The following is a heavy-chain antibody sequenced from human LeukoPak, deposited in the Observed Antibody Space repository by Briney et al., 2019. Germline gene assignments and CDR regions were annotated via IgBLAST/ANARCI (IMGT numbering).Heavy chain of an antibody. J-gene: IGHJ4*02. CDR1: GGSIKSHY. CDR3: ARHGRGNYGEGFDY. Sequence: SETLSLTCTVSGGSIKSHYWSWIRQPPGKGLEWIGYIYYSGSTNYNPSLKSRVTISVDTSKNQFSLKLSSVTAADTAVYYCARHGRGNYGEGFDYWGQGTLVTVSS. D-gene: IGHD4-17*01. CDR2: IYYSGST. V-gene: IGHV4-59*08.